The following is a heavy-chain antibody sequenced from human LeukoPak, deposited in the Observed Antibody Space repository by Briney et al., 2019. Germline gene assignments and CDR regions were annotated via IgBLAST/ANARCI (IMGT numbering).Heavy chain of an antibody. CDR1: GFTFSSYA. CDR2: ISGSGGST. Sequence: GGSLRLSCAASGFTFSSYAMRWVRQAPGKGLEWVSAISGSGGSTYFADSVKGRFTISRDNSKNTLYLQMNSLRAEDTAVYYCAKVRYDSSGFQSPYFDYWGQGTLVTVSS. CDR3: AKVRYDSSGFQSPYFDY. J-gene: IGHJ4*02. V-gene: IGHV3-23*01. D-gene: IGHD3-22*01.